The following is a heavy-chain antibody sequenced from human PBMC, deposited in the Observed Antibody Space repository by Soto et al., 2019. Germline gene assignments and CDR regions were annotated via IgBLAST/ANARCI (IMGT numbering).Heavy chain of an antibody. CDR3: AKSSGWPDY. Sequence: PGGSLRLSCAASGFTFSSYDMHWVRQAPGKGLEWVAVISYDGSNKYFADSVKGRFTISRDNSKNTLYLQMNSLRAEDTAVYYCAKSSGWPDYWGQGTLVTVSS. D-gene: IGHD6-19*01. CDR1: GFTFSSYD. CDR2: ISYDGSNK. J-gene: IGHJ4*02. V-gene: IGHV3-30*18.